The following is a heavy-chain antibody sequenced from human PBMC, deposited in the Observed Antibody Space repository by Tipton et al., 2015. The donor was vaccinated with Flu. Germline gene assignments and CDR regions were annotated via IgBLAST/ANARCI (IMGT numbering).Heavy chain of an antibody. CDR3: ARAYCGGDCNYYYGMDV. J-gene: IGHJ6*02. V-gene: IGHV3-48*03. Sequence: SLRLSCAASGFTFSSYEMNWVRQAPGKGLEWVSYNSRSGSTIYYADSVKGRFTISRDNAKNSLYLQMNSLRAEDTAVYYCARAYCGGDCNYYYGMDVWGQGTTVIVSS. CDR2: NSRSGSTI. CDR1: GFTFSSYE. D-gene: IGHD2-21*02.